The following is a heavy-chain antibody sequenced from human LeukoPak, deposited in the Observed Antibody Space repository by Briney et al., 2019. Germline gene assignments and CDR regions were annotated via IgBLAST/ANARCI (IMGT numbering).Heavy chain of an antibody. D-gene: IGHD4-17*01. CDR2: FDPEDGET. CDR1: GYTLTELS. J-gene: IGHJ4*02. V-gene: IGHV1-24*01. Sequence: AAVKVSFKGSGYTLTELSMHWVRQAPGKGLEWMGGFDPEDGETSYAQKFQGRVPMTEATSTDTAYMELSSLRSEDTVVYYCATVPLDGDYGYWGEGTLVTVSS. CDR3: ATVPLDGDYGY.